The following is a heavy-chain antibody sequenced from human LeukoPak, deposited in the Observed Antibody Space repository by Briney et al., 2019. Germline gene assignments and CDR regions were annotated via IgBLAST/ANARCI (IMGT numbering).Heavy chain of an antibody. CDR3: ARGLPPRSWVIES. Sequence: GASVKVSCKASGYTFTGYYMHWVRQAPGQGLEWMGWINPNSGGTNYAQKFQGRVTMTRDTSISTAYMELSRLRSDDTAVYYCARGLPPRSWVIESWGQGTLVTVSS. CDR2: INPNSGGT. D-gene: IGHD3-16*02. J-gene: IGHJ4*02. CDR1: GYTFTGYY. V-gene: IGHV1-2*02.